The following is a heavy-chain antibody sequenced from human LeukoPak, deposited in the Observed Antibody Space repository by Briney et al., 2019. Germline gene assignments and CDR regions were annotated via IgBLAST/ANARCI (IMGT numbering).Heavy chain of an antibody. D-gene: IGHD3-10*01. CDR1: GGSISGYS. CDR3: AREKGMVRGVVSHDY. CDR2: IYYSGST. Sequence: KTSETLSLTCTVSGGSISGYSWSWIRQPPGKGLEWIGSIYYSGSTYYNPSLKSRVTISVDTSKNQFSLKLSSVTAADTAVYYCAREKGMVRGVVSHDYWGQGTLVTVSS. J-gene: IGHJ4*02. V-gene: IGHV4-39*07.